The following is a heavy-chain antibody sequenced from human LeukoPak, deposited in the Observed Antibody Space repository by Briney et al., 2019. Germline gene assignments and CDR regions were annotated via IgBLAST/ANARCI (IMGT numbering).Heavy chain of an antibody. CDR2: IKQDGSEK. D-gene: IGHD2-15*01. V-gene: IGHV3-7*01. J-gene: IGHJ4*02. CDR1: GFTFSSYW. CDR3: AREVGSGGSPRFDY. Sequence: PGGSLRLSCAASGFTFSSYWMSWVRQAPGKGREWVANIKQDGSEKYYVDSVKGRFTISRDNAKNSLYLQMNSLRAEDTAVYYCAREVGSGGSPRFDYWGQGTLVTVSS.